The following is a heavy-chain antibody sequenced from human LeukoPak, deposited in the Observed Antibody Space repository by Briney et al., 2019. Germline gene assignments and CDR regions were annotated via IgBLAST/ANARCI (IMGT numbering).Heavy chain of an antibody. CDR3: TTEIFTFFGLVIPPGAFDI. CDR1: GFTFSNAW. V-gene: IGHV3-15*01. Sequence: GGSLRLSCAASGFTFSNAWMSWVRQAPGKGLEWVGRIKSKTDGGTTDYAAPVKGRFTISRDDSKNTLYLQMNSLKTEDTAVYYCTTEIFTFFGLVIPPGAFDIWGQGTMVTVSS. D-gene: IGHD3-3*01. CDR2: IKSKTDGGTT. J-gene: IGHJ3*02.